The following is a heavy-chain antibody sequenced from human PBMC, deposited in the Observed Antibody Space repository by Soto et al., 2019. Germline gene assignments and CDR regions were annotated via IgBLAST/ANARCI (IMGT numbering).Heavy chain of an antibody. D-gene: IGHD2-15*01. CDR2: INPDNGNT. J-gene: IGHJ5*02. V-gene: IGHV1-3*01. CDR3: ARGIATGQLDP. CDR1: GYTFTRYT. Sequence: ASVKVSCKASGYTFTRYTMNWVRQAPGQRLEWVGWINPDNGNTKSSQKFQDRVIITRDTSASTAYMDLSSLRSEDTAVYYCARGIATGQLDPWGQGTLATVSS.